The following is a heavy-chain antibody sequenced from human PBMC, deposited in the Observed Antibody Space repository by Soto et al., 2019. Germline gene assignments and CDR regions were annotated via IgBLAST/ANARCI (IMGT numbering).Heavy chain of an antibody. V-gene: IGHV4-31*03. CDR2: IYVSESA. Sequence: QVQLQESGPGLVKASQTLSLICSVSGESISSGGYYWSWIRHHPGKGLEWIGYIYVSESAYYNPSLKSRVTISMDTSKNHFAMKLSSVTAADTAVYYCARASSSSSAADYWCQGTLITVSS. J-gene: IGHJ4*02. D-gene: IGHD6-6*01. CDR3: ARASSSSSAADY. CDR1: GESISSGGYY.